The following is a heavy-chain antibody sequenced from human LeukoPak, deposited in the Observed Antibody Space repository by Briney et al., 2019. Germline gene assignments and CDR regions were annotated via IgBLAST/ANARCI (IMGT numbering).Heavy chain of an antibody. J-gene: IGHJ5*02. CDR2: IYYSGST. CDR3: AREGVVAARPAYWFDP. CDR1: GGSISSYY. V-gene: IGHV4-59*01. Sequence: SETLSLTCTVSGGSISSYYWSWIRQPPGKGLEWIGYIYYSGSTNYNPSLKSRVTISVDTSKNQFSLKLSSVTAADTAVYYCAREGVVAARPAYWFDPWGQGTLVTVSS. D-gene: IGHD6-6*01.